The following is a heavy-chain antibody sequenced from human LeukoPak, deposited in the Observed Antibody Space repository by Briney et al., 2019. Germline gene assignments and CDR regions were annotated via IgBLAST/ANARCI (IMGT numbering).Heavy chain of an antibody. D-gene: IGHD2-21*02. Sequence: PGGSLRLSCAASGFSFRGFWMTWVRQAPGKGLEWAANINQGGSVKYYVDSVKGRFTISRDDAKSSLYVQMNSLRDEDTAVYYSARVGCGGDCYYYFDYWGKGTLVTVSS. J-gene: IGHJ4*02. V-gene: IGHV3-7*01. CDR2: INQGGSVK. CDR3: ARVGCGGDCYYYFDY. CDR1: GFSFRGFW.